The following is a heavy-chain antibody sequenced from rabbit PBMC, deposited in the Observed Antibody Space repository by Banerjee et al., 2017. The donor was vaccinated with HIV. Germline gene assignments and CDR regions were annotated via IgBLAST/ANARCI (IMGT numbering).Heavy chain of an antibody. V-gene: IGHV1S7*01. D-gene: IGHD8-1*01. CDR2: IDPVFGNT. CDR3: ARHAGYAGYGYSTLDL. CDR1: GFDFSSYY. Sequence: QLEESGGGLVKPEGSLKLSCKVSGFDFSSYYMTWVRQAPGKGLEWTGYIDPVFGNTYYASWVNGRFTISSDNAQNTVDLQMNSLTAADTATYFCARHAGYAGYGYSTLDLWGQGTLVTVS. J-gene: IGHJ3*01.